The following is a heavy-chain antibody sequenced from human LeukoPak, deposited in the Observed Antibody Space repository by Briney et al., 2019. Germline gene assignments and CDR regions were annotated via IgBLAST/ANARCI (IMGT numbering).Heavy chain of an antibody. CDR1: GFTLNSYW. D-gene: IGHD3-9*01. CDR2: IKQDVNEK. V-gene: IGHV3-7*01. Sequence: GGSLRLSCAASGFTLNSYWMSWVRQAPGKGLEWVANIKQDVNEKYYVDSVKGRFTISRDNAKNSLSLQMNSLRAEDTAVYYCARESRGYDILTGKYHRGYYSYYMDVWGKGTTVTVSS. CDR3: ARESRGYDILTGKYHRGYYSYYMDV. J-gene: IGHJ6*03.